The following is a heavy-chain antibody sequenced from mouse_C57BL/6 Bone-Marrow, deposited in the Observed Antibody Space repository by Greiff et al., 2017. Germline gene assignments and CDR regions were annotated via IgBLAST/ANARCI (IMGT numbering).Heavy chain of an antibody. D-gene: IGHD2-3*01. CDR3: ARDGYYFDY. CDR2: IHPNSGST. Sequence: QVQLQQPGAELVQPGASVKLSCKASGYTFTSYWMHWVKQRPGQGLEWIGMIHPNSGSTNYNEKFKSKATLTVDKSTSTAYMQLSSLTSEDSAVYYCARDGYYFDYWGQGTTLTVSS. J-gene: IGHJ2*01. CDR1: GYTFTSYW. V-gene: IGHV1-64*01.